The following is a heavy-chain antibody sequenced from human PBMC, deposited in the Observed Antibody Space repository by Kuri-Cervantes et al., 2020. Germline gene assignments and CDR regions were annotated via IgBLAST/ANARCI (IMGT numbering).Heavy chain of an antibody. Sequence: GGSLRLSCAATGFTFSSYAMHWVRQAPGKGLEWVAVIWYDGSNKYYADSVKGRFTISRDNAKNSLYLQMNSLRAEDTALYYCAKAQWRGVVYYGMDVWGQGTTVTVSS. CDR3: AKAQWRGVVYYGMDV. D-gene: IGHD6-19*01. CDR1: GFTFSSYA. J-gene: IGHJ6*02. V-gene: IGHV3-30*04. CDR2: IWYDGSNK.